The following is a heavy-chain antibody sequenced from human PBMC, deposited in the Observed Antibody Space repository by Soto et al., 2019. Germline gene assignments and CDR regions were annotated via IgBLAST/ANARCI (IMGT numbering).Heavy chain of an antibody. Sequence: LGRSLRLSCAASGFTFSSYDMHWVRQATGKGLEWVSAIGTAGDPYYPGSVKGRFTISRENAKNSLCLQMNSLRVEDTAVYYGARSWNEYLDDWGQGTLVTVSS. CDR2: IGTAGDP. CDR3: ARSWNEYLDD. V-gene: IGHV3-13*05. D-gene: IGHD1-1*01. J-gene: IGHJ4*02. CDR1: GFTFSSYD.